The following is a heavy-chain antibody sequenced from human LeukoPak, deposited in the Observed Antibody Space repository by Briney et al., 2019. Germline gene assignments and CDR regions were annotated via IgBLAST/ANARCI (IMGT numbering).Heavy chain of an antibody. Sequence: SVKVSCKASGGTFSSYAISWVRQAPGQGLEWMGRIIPIFGTANYAQKFQGRVTFTTDESTSTAYMELSSLRSEDTAVYDCARLMTTYSSGHDPWGQGTLVTVIS. CDR3: ARLMTTYSSGHDP. CDR2: IIPIFGTA. D-gene: IGHD6-19*01. CDR1: GGTFSSYA. V-gene: IGHV1-69*05. J-gene: IGHJ5*02.